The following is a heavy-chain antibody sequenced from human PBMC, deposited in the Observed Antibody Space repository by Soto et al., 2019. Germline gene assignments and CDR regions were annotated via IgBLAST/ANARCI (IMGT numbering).Heavy chain of an antibody. CDR2: IKQDGSEK. CDR1: GFTFSSYW. V-gene: IGHV3-7*04. J-gene: IGHJ4*02. D-gene: IGHD3-9*01. Sequence: PGGSLRLSCAASGFTFSSYWMSWVRQAPGKGLEWVANIKQDGSEKYYVDSVKGRFTISRDNAKNSLYLQMNSLRAEDTAVYYCARANILTGYYPLYYFDYWGQGTLVTVSS. CDR3: ARANILTGYYPLYYFDY.